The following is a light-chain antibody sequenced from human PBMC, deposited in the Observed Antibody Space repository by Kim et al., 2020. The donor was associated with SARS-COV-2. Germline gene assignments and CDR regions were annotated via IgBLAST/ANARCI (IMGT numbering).Light chain of an antibody. V-gene: IGKV3-20*01. J-gene: IGKJ1*01. CDR1: PSVSSDY. CDR2: GAS. Sequence: SPGERATLSCRASPSVSSDYLAWYQKRPGRPPRLLIYGASTRATGIPDRFSGSGSGTDFTLTISRLEPEDFAVYFCQQHGSSLWTFGQGTKVEIK. CDR3: QQHGSSLWT.